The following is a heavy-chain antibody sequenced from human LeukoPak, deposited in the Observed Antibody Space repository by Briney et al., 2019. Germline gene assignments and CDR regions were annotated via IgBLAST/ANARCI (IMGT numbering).Heavy chain of an antibody. CDR3: ARMLFCSGGSCYSGNDY. V-gene: IGHV1-69*04. CDR1: GGTFSSYA. J-gene: IGHJ4*02. Sequence: ASVKVSCKASGGTFSSYAISWVRQAPGQGLEWMARIIPILGIANYAQKFQGRVTITADKSTSTAYMELSSLRSEDTAVYYCARMLFCSGGSCYSGNDYWGQGTLVTVSS. CDR2: IIPILGIA. D-gene: IGHD2-15*01.